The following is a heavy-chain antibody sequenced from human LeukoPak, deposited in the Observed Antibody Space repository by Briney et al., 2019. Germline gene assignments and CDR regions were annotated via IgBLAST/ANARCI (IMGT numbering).Heavy chain of an antibody. V-gene: IGHV3-66*01. J-gene: IGHJ6*02. CDR1: GLTGSSNF. CDR3: ASSGTASRGAMDV. Sequence: PGGSLRLSCAASGLTGSSNFMTWVRQAPGKGLEWVSAIYSGGSTFYAASVRGRFNISRDNSKKTRFLQMSSLRVEDAAVYYCASSGTASRGAMDVWGQGTTVTVSS. CDR2: IYSGGST. D-gene: IGHD1-1*01.